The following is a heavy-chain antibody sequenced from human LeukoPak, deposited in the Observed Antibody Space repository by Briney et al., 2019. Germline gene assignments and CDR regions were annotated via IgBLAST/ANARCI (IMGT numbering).Heavy chain of an antibody. V-gene: IGHV3-9*01. Sequence: GGSLRLSCAASGFTFVDYAMHWVRQAPGKGLEWVSGISWNSGSVGYADSVKGRFTISRDNAKNSLYLQMNSLRAEDTALYYCAKPMVRGVIIGPVNWGQGNLVTVSS. CDR1: GFTFVDYA. D-gene: IGHD3-10*01. CDR3: AKPMVRGVIIGPVN. J-gene: IGHJ4*02. CDR2: ISWNSGSV.